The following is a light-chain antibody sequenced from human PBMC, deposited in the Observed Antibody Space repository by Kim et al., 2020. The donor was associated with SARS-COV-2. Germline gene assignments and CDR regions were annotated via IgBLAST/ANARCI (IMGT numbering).Light chain of an antibody. J-gene: IGLJ2*01. CDR1: NIGAYG. V-gene: IGLV3-21*02. CDR3: QVWLSASDLVF. Sequence: SYELTQPPSVSVAPGQTARITCGGDNIGAYGVHWYQQRPGQAPVLVVYDDTDRPSGIPYRFSASTVANTATLTISRVEAGDEADYYCQVWLSASDLVFFGGGTQLTVL. CDR2: DDT.